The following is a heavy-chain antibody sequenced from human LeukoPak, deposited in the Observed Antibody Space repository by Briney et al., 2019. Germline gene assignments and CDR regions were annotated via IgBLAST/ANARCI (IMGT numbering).Heavy chain of an antibody. J-gene: IGHJ3*02. CDR2: IIPIFGTA. Sequence: SVKVSCKASGGTFSSYAISWVRQAPGQGLEWMGRIIPIFGTANYAQKFQGRVTITTDASTSTAYMELSSLRSEDTAVYYCARDGAQWELYAFDIWGQGTMVTVSS. V-gene: IGHV1-69*05. D-gene: IGHD1-26*01. CDR1: GGTFSSYA. CDR3: ARDGAQWELYAFDI.